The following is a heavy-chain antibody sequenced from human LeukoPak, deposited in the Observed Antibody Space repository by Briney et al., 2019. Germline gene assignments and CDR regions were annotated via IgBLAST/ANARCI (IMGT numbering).Heavy chain of an antibody. D-gene: IGHD3-10*01. Sequence: GGSLRLSCAASGFTFSSYSMNWVRQAPGKGLEWVSSISSSSSYIYYADSVKGRFTISRDNAKNSLYLQMNSLRAEDTAVYYCARDRITMVREVISGISYWGQGTLVTVSS. J-gene: IGHJ4*02. CDR3: ARDRITMVREVISGISY. CDR2: ISSSSSYI. CDR1: GFTFSSYS. V-gene: IGHV3-21*01.